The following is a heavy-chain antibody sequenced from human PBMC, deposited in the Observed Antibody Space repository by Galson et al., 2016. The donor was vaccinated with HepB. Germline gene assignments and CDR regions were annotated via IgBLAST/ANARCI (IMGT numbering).Heavy chain of an antibody. V-gene: IGHV3-30*18. Sequence: SLRLSCAASGFTFNSYGMHWVRQAPGKGLEWVAFISYDGSNKDYADSAKGRFTISRDNFENTLYLQMNSLRAEDTAAYYCAKADGWKYSYYPYYYMDVWGKGTTVTVSS. CDR3: AKADGWKYSYYPYYYMDV. CDR2: ISYDGSNK. J-gene: IGHJ6*03. D-gene: IGHD5-24*01. CDR1: GFTFNSYG.